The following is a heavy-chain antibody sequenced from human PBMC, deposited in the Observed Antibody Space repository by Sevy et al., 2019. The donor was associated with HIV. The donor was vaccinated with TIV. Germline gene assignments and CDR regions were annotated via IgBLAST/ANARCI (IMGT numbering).Heavy chain of an antibody. J-gene: IGHJ4*02. CDR3: ARDLPPSATTVAHFDY. V-gene: IGHV3-48*03. CDR1: GFTFSSYE. Sequence: GESLKISCAASGFTFSSYEMNWVRQAPGKGLEWILYISSSSSTIYYADSVKGRFTISRDNAKNSLYLQMNSLRTDDTAVYYCARDLPPSATTVAHFDYWGPGTLVTVSS. D-gene: IGHD4-17*01. CDR2: ISSSSSTI.